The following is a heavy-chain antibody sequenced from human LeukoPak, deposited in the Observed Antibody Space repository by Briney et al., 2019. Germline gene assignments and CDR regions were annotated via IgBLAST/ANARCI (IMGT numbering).Heavy chain of an antibody. CDR2: ISSDGTKK. CDR3: ARDPYSYGYGAYYFDY. D-gene: IGHD5-18*01. V-gene: IGHV3-30*03. Sequence: PGGSLRLSCAASGFTFSSYGMYWVRQAPGKGLEWVAVISSDGTKKYYADSVKGRFTISRDNAKNSLYLQMNSLRAEDTAVYYCARDPYSYGYGAYYFDYWGQGTLVTVSS. J-gene: IGHJ4*02. CDR1: GFTFSSYG.